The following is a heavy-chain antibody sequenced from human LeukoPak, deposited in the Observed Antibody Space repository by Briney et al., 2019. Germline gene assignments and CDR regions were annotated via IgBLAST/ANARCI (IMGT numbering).Heavy chain of an antibody. CDR2: IWYDGSKT. J-gene: IGHJ4*02. CDR1: GFTFSIYG. V-gene: IGHV3-33*06. D-gene: IGHD4-17*01. Sequence: GRSLRLSCAASGFTFSIYGMHWVRQAPGKGLEWVAIIWYDGSKTYYADSVKGRFTISRDNSQNTLSLQMNSLRAEDTAVYYCAKGPPYGDYVSDFDYWGQGTLVTVSS. CDR3: AKGPPYGDYVSDFDY.